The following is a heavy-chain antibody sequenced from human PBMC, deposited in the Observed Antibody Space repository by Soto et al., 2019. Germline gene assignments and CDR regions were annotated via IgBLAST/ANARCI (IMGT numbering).Heavy chain of an antibody. V-gene: IGHV3-23*01. J-gene: IGHJ4*02. Sequence: EVQLLESGGGLVQPGGSLRLSCAASGFTFSSYAMSWVRQAPGKGLEWVSAITGGGGSTYYADSVKGRFTISRDNPRNTLYLQMNSLRAEDTALYYCAKNPYYATLVRSHSIRHYYFDYWGQGTLVTVSS. CDR3: AKNPYYATLVRSHSIRHYYFDY. CDR2: ITGGGGST. D-gene: IGHD2-8*01. CDR1: GFTFSSYA.